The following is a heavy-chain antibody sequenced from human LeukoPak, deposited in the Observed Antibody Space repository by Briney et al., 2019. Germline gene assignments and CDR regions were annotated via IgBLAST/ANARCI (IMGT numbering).Heavy chain of an antibody. J-gene: IGHJ6*02. CDR3: ARGRLCGGDCYGQLMDV. Sequence: GGPLRLSCAASGFTFSSYSMDWVRQAPGKGLEWVSSISGGSRYIYYADSVKGRFTISRDNAKNSLYLQTNSLRAEDTAVYYCARGRLCGGDCYGQLMDVWGQGTTVTVSS. D-gene: IGHD2-21*02. CDR2: ISGGSRYI. CDR1: GFTFSSYS. V-gene: IGHV3-21*01.